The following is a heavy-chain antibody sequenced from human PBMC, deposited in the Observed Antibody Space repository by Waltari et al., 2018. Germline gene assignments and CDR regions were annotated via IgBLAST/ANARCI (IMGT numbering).Heavy chain of an antibody. CDR2: INTSGST. D-gene: IGHD6-13*01. CDR3: AREIAAAGIRGGDFDY. Sequence: QVQLQASGPGLVKPSQTLSLTCTVSGGSISSGSYYWSWIRQPAGKGLEGIGRINTSGSTNYNPSLRCLVTISGDTHKNQVALKLSRVTAADTAVYYCAREIAAAGIRGGDFDYWGQGTLVTVSS. V-gene: IGHV4-61*02. CDR1: GGSISSGSYY. J-gene: IGHJ4*02.